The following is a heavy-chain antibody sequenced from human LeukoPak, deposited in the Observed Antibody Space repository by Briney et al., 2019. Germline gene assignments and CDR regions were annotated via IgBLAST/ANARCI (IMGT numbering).Heavy chain of an antibody. CDR2: INHSGST. V-gene: IGHV4-34*01. J-gene: IGHJ3*02. CDR1: GGSFSGYY. D-gene: IGHD3-22*01. CDR3: ARGRKTYYDRKRDAFDI. Sequence: SETLSLTCAVYGGSFSGYYWSWIRQPPGKGLEWIGGINHSGSTNYNPSLKSRVTISVDTSKNQFSLKLSSVTAADTAVYYCARGRKTYYDRKRDAFDIWGQGTMVTVSS.